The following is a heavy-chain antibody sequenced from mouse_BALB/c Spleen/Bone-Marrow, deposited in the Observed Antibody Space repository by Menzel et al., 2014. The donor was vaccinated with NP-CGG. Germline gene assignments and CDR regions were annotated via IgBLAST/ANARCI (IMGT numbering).Heavy chain of an antibody. Sequence: QVQLKESGPGLVAPSQSLSITCTVSGFSLTSYGVHWVRQPPGKGLEWLGVIWAGGSTNYNSALMSRLSISKDNSKSQVFLKMNSLQTDDTAMYYCARHDYLAYWGQGTLVTVSA. V-gene: IGHV2-9*02. CDR3: ARHDYLAY. J-gene: IGHJ3*01. D-gene: IGHD2-4*01. CDR1: GFSLTSYG. CDR2: IWAGGST.